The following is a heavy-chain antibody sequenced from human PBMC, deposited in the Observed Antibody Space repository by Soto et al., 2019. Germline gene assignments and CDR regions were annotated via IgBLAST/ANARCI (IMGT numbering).Heavy chain of an antibody. CDR1: GFTFSSYA. D-gene: IGHD1-1*01. Sequence: GGSLRLSCAASGFTFSSYAMSWVRQAPGKGLEWVSAISGSGGSTYYADSVKGRFTISRDNSKNTLYLQMNSLRAEDTAVYYCAKDPAWSNWNDCWFDPWGQGTLVTVSS. J-gene: IGHJ5*02. V-gene: IGHV3-23*01. CDR3: AKDPAWSNWNDCWFDP. CDR2: ISGSGGST.